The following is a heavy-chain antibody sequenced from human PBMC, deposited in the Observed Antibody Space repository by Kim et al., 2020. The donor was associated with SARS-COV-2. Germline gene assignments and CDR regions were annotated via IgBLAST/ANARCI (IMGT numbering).Heavy chain of an antibody. J-gene: IGHJ5*02. Sequence: SETLSLTCTVSGYSISSGYYWGWIRQPPGKGLEWIGSIYHSGSTYYNPSLKSRVTISVDTSKNQFSLKLSSVTAADTAVYYCARTGFVSGGSCDGGCFDP. D-gene: IGHD2-15*01. V-gene: IGHV4-38-2*02. CDR2: IYHSGST. CDR1: GYSISSGYY. CDR3: ARTGFVSGGSCDGGCFDP.